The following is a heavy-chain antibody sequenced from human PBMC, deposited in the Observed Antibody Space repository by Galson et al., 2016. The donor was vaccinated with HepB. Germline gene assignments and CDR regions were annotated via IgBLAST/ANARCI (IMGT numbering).Heavy chain of an antibody. CDR1: GFTFSSYS. Sequence: SLRLSCAASGFTFSSYSMHWVRQAPGKGLGWVSFISSGSSYIYYADSVQGRFTISRDNAKNSLYLQMNSLRAEDTAVYYCARGGYSGYDWVRNWFDPWGQGTLVTVSS. D-gene: IGHD5-12*01. J-gene: IGHJ5*02. CDR3: ARGGYSGYDWVRNWFDP. CDR2: ISSGSSYI. V-gene: IGHV3-21*01.